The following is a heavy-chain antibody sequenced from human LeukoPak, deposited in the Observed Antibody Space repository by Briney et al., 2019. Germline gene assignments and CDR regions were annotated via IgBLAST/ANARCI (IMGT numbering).Heavy chain of an antibody. CDR3: AERGVVIRVILVGFYKEAYYFDS. J-gene: IGHJ4*02. CDR1: GITLSNYG. CDR2: ISGSAGGT. V-gene: IGHV3-23*01. D-gene: IGHD3-22*01. Sequence: GGSLRLSCAVSGITLSNYGMSWVRQAPGKGLEWVAGISGSAGGTYYADSVKGRFTISRDNAKNKLYLQLNNLRAEDTAVYFCAERGVVIRVILVGFYKEAYYFDSWGQGALVTVSS.